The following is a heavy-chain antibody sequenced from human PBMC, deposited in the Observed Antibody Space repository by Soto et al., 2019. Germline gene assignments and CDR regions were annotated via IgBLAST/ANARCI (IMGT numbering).Heavy chain of an antibody. D-gene: IGHD6-6*01. CDR2: LYYSGST. Sequence: QVQLQESGPGLVKPSEPLSLTCTVSGGSISSYYWRWIRPPPGKGLEWIGYLYYSGSTNYNPSPTSPVTITEDTSKSQCSLKLSSVTAADTALYYWARARIAARPSRGQNWFDHGGQGTLVTVSA. J-gene: IGHJ5*02. CDR3: ARARIAARPSRGQNWFDH. CDR1: GGSISSYY. V-gene: IGHV4-59*01.